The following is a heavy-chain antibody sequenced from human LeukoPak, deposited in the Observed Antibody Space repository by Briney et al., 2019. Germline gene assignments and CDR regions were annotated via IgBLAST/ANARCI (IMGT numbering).Heavy chain of an antibody. V-gene: IGHV1-46*01. Sequence: ASVKVPCKASGYTFTSYYMHWVRQAPGQGLEWMGIINPSGGSTSYAQKFQGRVTMTRDTSTSTVYMELSSLRSEDTAVYYCARDHSNPPQKYSRAEFDYWGQGTLVTVSS. CDR3: ARDHSNPPQKYSRAEFDY. D-gene: IGHD5-18*01. J-gene: IGHJ4*02. CDR1: GYTFTSYY. CDR2: INPSGGST.